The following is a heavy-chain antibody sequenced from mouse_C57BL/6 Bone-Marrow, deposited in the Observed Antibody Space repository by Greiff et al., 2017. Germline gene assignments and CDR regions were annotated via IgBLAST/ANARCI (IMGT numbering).Heavy chain of an antibody. V-gene: IGHV10-1*01. J-gene: IGHJ4*01. Sequence: GGGLVQPKGSLKLSCAASGFSFNTYAMNWVRQAPGKGLEWVARIRSKSNNYATYYADSVKDRFTISRDDSESMLYLQMNNLKTEDTAMYYCVRPPYYYGSSYAMDYWGQGTSVTVSS. D-gene: IGHD1-1*01. CDR2: IRSKSNNYAT. CDR3: VRPPYYYGSSYAMDY. CDR1: GFSFNTYA.